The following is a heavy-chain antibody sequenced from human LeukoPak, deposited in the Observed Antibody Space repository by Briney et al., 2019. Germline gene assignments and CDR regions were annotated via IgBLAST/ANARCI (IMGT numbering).Heavy chain of an antibody. J-gene: IGHJ4*02. Sequence: GGSLRLSCAASGFTFSSYWMSWVRQAPGKGLEWVANIKQDGSEKYYVDSVKGRFTISRDNAKNSLYLQMNSLRAEDTAVYYCAKFWDVVVVAATLSYFDYWGQGTLVTVSS. CDR1: GFTFSSYW. CDR2: IKQDGSEK. V-gene: IGHV3-7*03. D-gene: IGHD2-15*01. CDR3: AKFWDVVVVAATLSYFDY.